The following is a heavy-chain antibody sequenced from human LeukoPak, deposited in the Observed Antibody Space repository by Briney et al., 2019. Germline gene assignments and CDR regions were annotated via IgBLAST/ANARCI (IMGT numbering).Heavy chain of an antibody. V-gene: IGHV1-2*02. CDR1: GYTFTGYY. J-gene: IGHJ3*02. Sequence: ASVKVSCKASGYTFTGYYMHWVRQAPGQGLEWMGWINPNSGGTNYAQKFQGRVTMTTDTSTSTAYMELRSLRSDDTAVYYCARSMGRYYDSSGPEGAFDIWGQGTMVTVSS. CDR3: ARSMGRYYDSSGPEGAFDI. D-gene: IGHD3-22*01. CDR2: INPNSGGT.